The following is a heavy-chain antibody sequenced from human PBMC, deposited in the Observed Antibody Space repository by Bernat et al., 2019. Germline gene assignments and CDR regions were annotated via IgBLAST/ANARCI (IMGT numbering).Heavy chain of an antibody. V-gene: IGHV1-3*01. CDR3: ARLGDYQYSYYYMDV. D-gene: IGHD3-10*01. CDR1: GYTFTSYA. Sequence: QVQLVQSGAEVKKPGASVKVSCKASGYTFTSYAMHWVRQAPGQRLEWMGWINPGNGNTEYSQKFQGRVTITRDTSASTAYMELSSLRSEDTAVYYCARLGDYQYSYYYMDVWGKGTTVTVSS. J-gene: IGHJ6*03. CDR2: INPGNGNT.